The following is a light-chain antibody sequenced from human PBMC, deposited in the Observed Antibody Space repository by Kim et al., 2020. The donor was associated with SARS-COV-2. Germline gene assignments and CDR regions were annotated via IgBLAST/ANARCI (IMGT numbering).Light chain of an antibody. V-gene: IGLV3-1*01. CDR2: QDS. CDR1: KLGDKY. CDR3: QAWDSSHGV. Sequence: SYELTQPPSVSVSPGQTASITCSGDKLGDKYACWYQQKPGQSPVVVIYQDSKRPSGIPERFSGSNSGNTATLTIRGTQAMDEADYYCQAWDSSHGVFGTGTKVTVL. J-gene: IGLJ1*01.